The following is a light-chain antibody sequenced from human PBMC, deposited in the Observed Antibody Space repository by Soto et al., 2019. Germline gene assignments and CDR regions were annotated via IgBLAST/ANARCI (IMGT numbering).Light chain of an antibody. J-gene: IGKJ1*01. Sequence: VLTQSPGTLSLFPGERATLSCRASQSVSNNYLAWYQQKPGQAPRLLIYGASSRATGIPDRFAGSGSGTDFTLTISRLEPEDFAVYYCQQYGSSPRTFGQGTKVDIK. V-gene: IGKV3-20*01. CDR1: QSVSNNY. CDR2: GAS. CDR3: QQYGSSPRT.